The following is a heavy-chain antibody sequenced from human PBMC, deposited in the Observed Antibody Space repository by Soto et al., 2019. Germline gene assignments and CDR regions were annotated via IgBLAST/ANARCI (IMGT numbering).Heavy chain of an antibody. J-gene: IGHJ4*02. CDR1: GFTVSTSS. CDR2: ISGSGGST. Sequence: GGSLRLSCAASGFTVSTSSMTWVRQAPGKGLEWVSVISGSGGSTYYADSVKGRFTISRDNSKNTLYLQMNSLRAEDTAVYYCAKDLGMIVVETVDYWGQGPLVTVPS. CDR3: AKDLGMIVVETVDY. V-gene: IGHV3-23*01. D-gene: IGHD3-22*01.